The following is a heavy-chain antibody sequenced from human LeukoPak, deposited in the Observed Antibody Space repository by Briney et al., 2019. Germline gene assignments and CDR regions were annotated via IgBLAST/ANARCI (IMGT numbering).Heavy chain of an antibody. V-gene: IGHV4-59*08. CDR3: ARQPRYSADYFDY. CDR1: GASISFYY. CDR2: ISYSGGT. J-gene: IGHJ4*02. D-gene: IGHD3-9*01. Sequence: SETLSLTCTVSGASISFYYWNWIRQPPGKGLEWIGHISYSGGTKYNPSLKSRVTISLDTSKNQFSLRLTSVTAADTAVYYCARQPRYSADYFDYWGQGTLVAVSS.